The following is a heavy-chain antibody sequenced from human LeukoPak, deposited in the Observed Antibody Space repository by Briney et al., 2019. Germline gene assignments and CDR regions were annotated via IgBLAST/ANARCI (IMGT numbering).Heavy chain of an antibody. CDR2: INPSGGST. D-gene: IGHD1-26*01. Sequence: ASVKVSCKASGYPFDNFGLTWVRQAPGQGLEWMGIINPSGGSTSYAQKFQGRVTMTRDTSTSTVYMELSSLRSEDTAVYYCASTYSGSYFDYWGQGTLVTVSS. CDR1: GYPFDNFG. V-gene: IGHV1-46*02. J-gene: IGHJ4*02. CDR3: ASTYSGSYFDY.